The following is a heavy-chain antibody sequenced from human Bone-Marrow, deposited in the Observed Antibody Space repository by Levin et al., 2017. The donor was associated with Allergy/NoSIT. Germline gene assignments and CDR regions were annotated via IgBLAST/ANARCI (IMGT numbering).Heavy chain of an antibody. J-gene: IGHJ6*03. D-gene: IGHD1-1*01. CDR1: GLSYSDLY. V-gene: IGHV3-11*06. Sequence: GGSLRLSCAASGLSYSDLYMSWVRQAPGKGLEWISYISSGGGHTNYADSVKGRFTISRDDANSSLYLHMNSLRAEDTAVYFCASWHQLVLGGYYYYYMDVWGKGATVTVSS. CDR2: ISSGGGHT. CDR3: ASWHQLVLGGYYYYYMDV.